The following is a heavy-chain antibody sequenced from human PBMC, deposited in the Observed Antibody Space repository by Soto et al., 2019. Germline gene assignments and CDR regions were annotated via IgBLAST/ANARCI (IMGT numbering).Heavy chain of an antibody. J-gene: IGHJ3*02. D-gene: IGHD3-22*01. V-gene: IGHV1-3*01. CDR2: INAGNGNT. Sequence: ASVKVSCKASGYTFTGYAMHWVRQAPGQRLEWMGWINAGNGNTKYSQKFQGRVTITRDTSASTAYMELSSLRSEDTAVYYCARDGYYYDSSGGDDAFDIWGQGTMVTVSS. CDR1: GYTFTGYA. CDR3: ARDGYYYDSSGGDDAFDI.